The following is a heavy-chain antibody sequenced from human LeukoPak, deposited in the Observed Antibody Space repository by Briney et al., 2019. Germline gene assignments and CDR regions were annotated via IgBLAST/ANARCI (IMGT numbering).Heavy chain of an antibody. V-gene: IGHV3-23*01. J-gene: IGHJ4*02. D-gene: IGHD3-16*02. CDR3: AKEVDDYVWGSYRLYYFDY. CDR1: GFTFSTYA. Sequence: GGSLRLSCAASGFTFSTYAMSWVRQAPGKGLEWVSGLSGSGGSTNYADSVKGRFTISRDNSKNTLYLQMNSLRAEDTAVYYCAKEVDDYVWGSYRLYYFDYWGQGTLVTVSS. CDR2: LSGSGGST.